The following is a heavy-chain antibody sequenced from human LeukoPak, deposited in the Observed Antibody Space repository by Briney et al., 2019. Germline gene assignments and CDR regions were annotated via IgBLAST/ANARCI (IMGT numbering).Heavy chain of an antibody. CDR2: IYYSGST. J-gene: IGHJ4*02. CDR3: ARQGAVTFLYYFAY. Sequence: SETLSLTCTVAGGPIISSSYCWGWIRQPPGKGLEWIGSIYYSGSTYYNPSLKSRVTISVDTSKNQFSLNLSSVTAADTAVYYCARQGAVTFLYYFAYWGQGTLVTVSS. V-gene: IGHV4-39*01. CDR1: GGPIISSSYC. D-gene: IGHD4-11*01.